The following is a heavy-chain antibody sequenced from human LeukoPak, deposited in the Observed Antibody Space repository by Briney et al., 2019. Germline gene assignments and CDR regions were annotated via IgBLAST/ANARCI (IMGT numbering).Heavy chain of an antibody. V-gene: IGHV3-53*01. CDR2: IYSGGST. D-gene: IGHD2-21*02. CDR1: GFIVSSNY. CDR3: AAGSYCGGACSYGAFDI. Sequence: SGGSLTLSCGASGFIVSSNYMSGLRQAPWKGLEGGSVIYSGGSTYYADSVKGRFTISRDNSKNTLYLQMNSLRAEDTAVYYCAAGSYCGGACSYGAFDIWGQGTMVTVSS. J-gene: IGHJ3*02.